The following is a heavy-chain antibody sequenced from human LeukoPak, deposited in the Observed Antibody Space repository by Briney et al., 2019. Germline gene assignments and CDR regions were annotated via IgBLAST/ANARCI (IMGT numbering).Heavy chain of an antibody. CDR2: INHSGTT. V-gene: IGHV4-39*01. CDR3: ARKKLVARGYFDF. CDR1: GDSISNSGYY. Sequence: SETLSLTCTVSGDSISNSGYYWDWIRQSPGKGLEWIGSINHSGTTYYEPSLKSRVTISVDASKNQFSLKPSSVTAADTTIYYCARKKLVARGYFDFWGRGIPVTVSS. D-gene: IGHD6-13*01. J-gene: IGHJ4*02.